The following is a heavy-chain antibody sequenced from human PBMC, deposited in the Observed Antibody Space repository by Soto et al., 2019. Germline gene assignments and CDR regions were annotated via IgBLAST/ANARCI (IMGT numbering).Heavy chain of an antibody. CDR1: GFTFSSYA. V-gene: IGHV3-23*01. D-gene: IGHD6-13*01. J-gene: IGHJ6*03. Sequence: GGSLRLSCAASGFTFSSYAMSWVRQAPGKGLEWVSAISGSGGSTYYADSVKGRFTISRDNSKNTLYLQMNSLRAEDTAVYYCAKSGEQLPERSYYYYYMDVWGKGTTVTVSS. CDR3: AKSGEQLPERSYYYYYMDV. CDR2: ISGSGGST.